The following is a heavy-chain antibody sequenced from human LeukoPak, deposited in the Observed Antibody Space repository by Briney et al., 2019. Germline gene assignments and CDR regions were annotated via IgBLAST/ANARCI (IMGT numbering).Heavy chain of an antibody. D-gene: IGHD6-6*01. CDR1: GVTSNY. CDR2: IYNGGTT. V-gene: IGHV3-66*02. CDR3: AGGGEAARSLAY. Sequence: GESLRLSCAASGVTSNYMTWVRQAPGKGLEWVSVIYNGGTTYYADSVKGRFTISRDNSKSTLLVYLQMNSLRTDDTALYYCAGGGEAARSLAYWGQGALVTVSS. J-gene: IGHJ4*02.